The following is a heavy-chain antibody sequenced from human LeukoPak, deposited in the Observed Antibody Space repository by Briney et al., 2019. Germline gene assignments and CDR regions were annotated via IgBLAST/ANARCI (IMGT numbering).Heavy chain of an antibody. CDR2: MSYEGTNR. Sequence: GGSLRLSCAASGFTFSSYGMHWVRQAPGKGLEWVAVMSYEGTNRYYADSVKGRFTISRDNSKNTLYLQMNSLRAEDTAVYYCARDDTMVRGVTDYWGQGTLVTVSS. V-gene: IGHV3-30*03. CDR3: ARDDTMVRGVTDY. D-gene: IGHD3-10*01. J-gene: IGHJ4*02. CDR1: GFTFSSYG.